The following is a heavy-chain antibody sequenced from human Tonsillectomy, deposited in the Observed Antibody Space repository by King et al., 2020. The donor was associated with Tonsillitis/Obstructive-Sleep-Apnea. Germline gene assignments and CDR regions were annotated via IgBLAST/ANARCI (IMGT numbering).Heavy chain of an antibody. D-gene: IGHD6-19*01. J-gene: IGHJ4*02. CDR3: ARVGIPVAGFDY. CDR1: GGSFSGYY. Sequence: VQLQQWGAGLLKPSETLSLTCAVYGGSFSGYYWSWIRQPPGKGLEWIGETNHSGNTNHNPSLKSRVTISVDTSKNLFSLKLTSVTAADTAVYYCARVGIPVAGFDYWGQGALVTVSS. V-gene: IGHV4-34*01. CDR2: TNHSGNT.